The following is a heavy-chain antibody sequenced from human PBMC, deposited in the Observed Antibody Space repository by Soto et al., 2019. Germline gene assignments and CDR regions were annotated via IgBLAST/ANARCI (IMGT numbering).Heavy chain of an antibody. J-gene: IGHJ6*02. CDR3: ARGLGYYDSSGYSLYYYYVMYV. CDR2: INSDGSST. V-gene: IGHV3-74*01. CDR1: GLTFSSYW. D-gene: IGHD3-22*01. Sequence: GGSLRLSCAASGLTFSSYWMHWVRQAPGKGLVWVSRINSDGSSTSYADSVKGRFTISRENAKNMLYLQMNSLRAEDTAVYYCARGLGYYDSSGYSLYYYYVMYVWGQGTTGTVSS.